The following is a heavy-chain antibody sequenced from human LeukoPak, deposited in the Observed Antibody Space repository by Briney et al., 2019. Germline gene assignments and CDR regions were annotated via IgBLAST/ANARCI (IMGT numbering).Heavy chain of an antibody. CDR2: IYPDDSDI. J-gene: IGHJ4*02. V-gene: IGHV5-51*01. D-gene: IGHD3-3*01. Sequence: KGGESLKISCKASGYSFTSSWIGWVCQMPGKGLEWMGVIYPDDSDIRYSPSFEGQVTISADKSISTAYLQWSSLKAADTAMYYCARPRSGYYPLDYWGQGTLVTVSS. CDR1: GYSFTSSW. CDR3: ARPRSGYYPLDY.